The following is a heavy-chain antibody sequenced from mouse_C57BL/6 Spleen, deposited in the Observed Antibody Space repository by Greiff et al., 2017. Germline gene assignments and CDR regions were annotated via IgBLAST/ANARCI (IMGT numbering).Heavy chain of an antibody. J-gene: IGHJ1*03. CDR3: ARGYYGYWYFDV. Sequence: EVQLVESEGGLVQPGSSMKLSCTASGFTFSDYYMAWVRQVPEKGLEWVANINYDGSSTYYLDSLKSRFIISRDNAKNILYLQMSSLKSEDTATYYCARGYYGYWYFDVWGTGTTVTVSS. D-gene: IGHD2-1*01. CDR1: GFTFSDYY. CDR2: INYDGSST. V-gene: IGHV5-16*01.